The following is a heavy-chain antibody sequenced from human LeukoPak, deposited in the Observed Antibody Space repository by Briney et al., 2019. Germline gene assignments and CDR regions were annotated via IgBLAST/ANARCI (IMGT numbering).Heavy chain of an antibody. Sequence: SEILSLTCTVSGGSISSSSYYWGWVRQPPGKGLEWIGSIYYSGSTYYNPSLKSRVTISADTSKNQFSLKLSSVTAADTAVYYCARVLGRYYYYYMDVWGKGTTVTVSS. CDR3: ARVLGRYYYYYMDV. J-gene: IGHJ6*03. CDR1: GGSISSSSYY. V-gene: IGHV4-39*07. CDR2: IYYSGST.